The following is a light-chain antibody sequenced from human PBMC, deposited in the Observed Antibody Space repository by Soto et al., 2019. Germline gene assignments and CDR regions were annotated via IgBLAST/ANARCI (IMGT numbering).Light chain of an antibody. J-gene: IGLJ2*01. CDR1: GSNLGRNT. CDR3: SSWDDSLDGVV. V-gene: IGLV1-44*01. Sequence: QAVVTQSPSASGTPGQRVTISCSGSGSNLGRNTVNWYQQLPGTAPTLLISGNNQRPSGVPDRFSGSKSGTSASLVISGLQSEDEAHYYCSSWDDSLDGVVFGGGTKLTVL. CDR2: GNN.